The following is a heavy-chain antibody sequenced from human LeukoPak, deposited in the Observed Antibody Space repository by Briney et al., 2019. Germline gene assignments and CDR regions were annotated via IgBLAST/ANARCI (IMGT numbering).Heavy chain of an antibody. J-gene: IGHJ3*02. CDR3: ARNQQYYSSVWNWGTKKKSGYFDS. Sequence: GGSLRLSCAASGFTFSSYEMIWVRQSPGKGLDWISYISSCGDTTYYADSVMGRLTISRENALYLQIHKLLADDTADYFCARNQQYYSSVWNWGTKKKSGYFDSWGQGTKV. D-gene: IGHD6-19*01. V-gene: IGHV3-48*03. CDR1: GFTFSSYE. CDR2: ISSCGDTT.